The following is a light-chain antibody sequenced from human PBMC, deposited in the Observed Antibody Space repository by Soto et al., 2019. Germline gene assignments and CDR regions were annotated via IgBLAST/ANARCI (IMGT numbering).Light chain of an antibody. Sequence: DIQMTQSPSTLSASVGDRVTITCRASQSISSWLAWYQQKPGQAPKLLIYKASDLQSGVSSRFSGSGSGTEFQLTISSLQPDDYATYYCQQYKDYPYIFGQGTXLE. J-gene: IGKJ2*01. V-gene: IGKV1-5*03. CDR2: KAS. CDR1: QSISSW. CDR3: QQYKDYPYI.